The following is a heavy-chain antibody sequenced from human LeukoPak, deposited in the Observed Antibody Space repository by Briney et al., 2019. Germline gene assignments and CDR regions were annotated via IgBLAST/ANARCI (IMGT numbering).Heavy chain of an antibody. CDR3: ARETYVWGSYRQQGAFDI. CDR1: GFSLSTSGMC. V-gene: IGHV2-70*11. Sequence: SGPALVKPTQTLTLTCTFSGFSLSTSGMCVSWIRQPPGKALEWLARIDWDDDKYYSTSLKTRLTISKDTSKNQVVLTMTNMDPVDTATYYCARETYVWGSYRQQGAFDIWGQGTMVTVSS. D-gene: IGHD3-16*02. CDR2: IDWDDDK. J-gene: IGHJ3*02.